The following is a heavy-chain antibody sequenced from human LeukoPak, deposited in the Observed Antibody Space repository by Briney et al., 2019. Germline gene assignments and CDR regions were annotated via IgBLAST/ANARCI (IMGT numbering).Heavy chain of an antibody. CDR3: TRGYYYYMDV. J-gene: IGHJ6*03. CDR1: GFTFSSYC. Sequence: GGSLRLSCVASGFTFSSYCMHWVRQPPGKGLEWVAFNRDAVNAKDYADSVKGRFTISRDNSKNTVYLQMNSLRGEDTAVYYCTRGYYYYMDVWGKGTTVTISS. CDR2: NRDAVNAK. V-gene: IGHV3-30*02.